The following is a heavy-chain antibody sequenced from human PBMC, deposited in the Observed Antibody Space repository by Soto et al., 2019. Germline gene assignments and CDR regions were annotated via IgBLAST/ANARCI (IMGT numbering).Heavy chain of an antibody. Sequence: ASVKVSCKASGYTLTGYYMHWVRQAPGQGLEWMGWINPNSGGTNYAQKFQGWVTMTRDTSISTAYMELSRLRSDDTAVYYCARLGCSGGSCYQRRAFDIWGQGTMVTVSS. CDR1: GYTLTGYY. CDR3: ARLGCSGGSCYQRRAFDI. D-gene: IGHD2-15*01. CDR2: INPNSGGT. J-gene: IGHJ3*02. V-gene: IGHV1-2*04.